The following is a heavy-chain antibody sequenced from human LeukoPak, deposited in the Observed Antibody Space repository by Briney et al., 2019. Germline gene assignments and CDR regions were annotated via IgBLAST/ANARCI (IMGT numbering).Heavy chain of an antibody. CDR2: ISNNGGSS. V-gene: IGHV3-64*04. CDR3: AKDQGAIMGDY. Sequence: GGSLRLSCSASGFTFSAYAMYWVRQAPGKGLEYVSGISNNGGSSFYADSVKGRFTISRDNSKNTVFLQMNSLRAEDTAVYFCAKDQGAIMGDYWGQGIQVTVSS. J-gene: IGHJ4*02. CDR1: GFTFSAYA. D-gene: IGHD3-16*01.